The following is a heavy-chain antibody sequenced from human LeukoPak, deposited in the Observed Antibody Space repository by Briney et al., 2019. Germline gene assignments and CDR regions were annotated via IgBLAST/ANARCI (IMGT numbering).Heavy chain of an antibody. J-gene: IGHJ3*02. CDR2: ISYDGSNK. D-gene: IGHD3-22*01. Sequence: GRSLRLSCAASGFTSSSYAMHWVRQAPGKGLEWVAVISYDGSNKYYADSVKGRFTISRDNSKNTLYLQMNSLRAEDTAVYYCARSFGIVVVNDAFDIWGQGTMVTVSS. V-gene: IGHV3-30-3*01. CDR1: GFTSSSYA. CDR3: ARSFGIVVVNDAFDI.